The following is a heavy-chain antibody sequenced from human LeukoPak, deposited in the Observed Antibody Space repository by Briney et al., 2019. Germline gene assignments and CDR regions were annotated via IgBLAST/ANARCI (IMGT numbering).Heavy chain of an antibody. CDR2: ISYDGSNR. J-gene: IGHJ6*02. Sequence: GGSLRLSCAASGFTFSSYAMHWVRQAPGKGLEWVAVISYDGSNRYYADSVKGRFTISRDNSKNTLYLQMNSLRAEDTAVYYCARQYYYGMDVWGQGTTVTVSS. CDR3: ARQYYYGMDV. CDR1: GFTFSSYA. V-gene: IGHV3-30-3*01.